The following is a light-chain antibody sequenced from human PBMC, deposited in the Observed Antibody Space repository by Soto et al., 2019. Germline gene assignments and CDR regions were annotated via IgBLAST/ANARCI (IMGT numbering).Light chain of an antibody. CDR1: QGISTY. CDR2: GAS. Sequence: DIQLTQSPSFLSASVGDRVTITCRASQGISTYLAWYLQRPGKAPKLLIYGASTLQSWVPSRFSGSGSGTEFTLTIGSLQPEDFGTYYCQRLNSDWYSFGQGTKLEIK. CDR3: QRLNSDWYS. J-gene: IGKJ2*01. V-gene: IGKV1-9*01.